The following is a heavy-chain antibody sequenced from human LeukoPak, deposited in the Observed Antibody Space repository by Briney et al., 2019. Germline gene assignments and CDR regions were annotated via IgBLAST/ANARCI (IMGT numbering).Heavy chain of an antibody. CDR2: IYHSGST. D-gene: IGHD3-22*01. CDR3: AGKYYYDSSGYFYVDY. V-gene: IGHV4-38-2*02. J-gene: IGHJ4*02. Sequence: SETLSLTCSVSGYSISSGYFWGWIRQPPGKGLEWIGRIYHSGSTYYDPSLKSRVTISIDTSKDQFSLKLRSVTAADTAVYYCAGKYYYDSSGYFYVDYWGQGTLVTVSS. CDR1: GYSISSGYF.